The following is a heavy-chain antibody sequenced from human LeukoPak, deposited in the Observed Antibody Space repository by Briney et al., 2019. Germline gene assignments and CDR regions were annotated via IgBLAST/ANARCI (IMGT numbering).Heavy chain of an antibody. D-gene: IGHD6-13*01. J-gene: IGHJ4*02. CDR1: GGSISADY. Sequence: SETLSLTCDVYGGSISADYWTWIRQSPGMGLEWIGDFNHSGTTNYNPSLKSRVSMPLDASKRQLSLTLTSVTAADTAIYYCARGSSDSFLYIAAAYFDHWGQGTLVTVSS. CDR3: ARGSSDSFLYIAAAYFDH. V-gene: IGHV4-34*01. CDR2: FNHSGTT.